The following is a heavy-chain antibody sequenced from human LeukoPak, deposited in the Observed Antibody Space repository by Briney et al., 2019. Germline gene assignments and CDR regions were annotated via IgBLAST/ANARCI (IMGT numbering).Heavy chain of an antibody. CDR3: ARQAYCSSSSCYPFDY. Sequence: PSETLSLTCTVSGGSISTYYRSWIRQPPGKGLEWIGYIYYSGSTNYNPSLKSRVTISVDTSKNQFSLKLSSVTAADTAVYYCARQAYCSSSSCYPFDYWGQGTLVTVSS. CDR2: IYYSGST. D-gene: IGHD2-2*01. J-gene: IGHJ4*02. CDR1: GGSISTYY. V-gene: IGHV4-59*08.